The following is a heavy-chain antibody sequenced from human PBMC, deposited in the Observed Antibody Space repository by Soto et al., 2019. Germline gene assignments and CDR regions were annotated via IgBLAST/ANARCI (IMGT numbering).Heavy chain of an antibody. CDR3: AKDGLGYFDY. CDR1: GFTFSSYA. J-gene: IGHJ4*02. Sequence: GGSLRLSCAASGFTFSSYAISWVRQAPGKGLEWVSAISGSGGSTYYADSVKGRFTISRDNSENTLYLQMNSLRAEDTAVYYCAKDGLGYFDYWGQGTLVTVSS. V-gene: IGHV3-23*01. CDR2: ISGSGGST.